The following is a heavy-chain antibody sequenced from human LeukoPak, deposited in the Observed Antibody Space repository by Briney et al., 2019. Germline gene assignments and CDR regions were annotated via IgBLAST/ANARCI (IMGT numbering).Heavy chain of an antibody. V-gene: IGHV4-34*01. Sequence: PSETLSLTCAVYGGSFSGYYWSWIRQPLGKGLEWIGEINHSGSTNYNPSLKSRVTISVDTSKNQFSLKLSSVTAADTAVYYCARARRNYYDSSGYRYYFDYWGQGTLVTVSS. CDR1: GGSFSGYY. J-gene: IGHJ4*02. D-gene: IGHD3-22*01. CDR3: ARARRNYYDSSGYRYYFDY. CDR2: INHSGST.